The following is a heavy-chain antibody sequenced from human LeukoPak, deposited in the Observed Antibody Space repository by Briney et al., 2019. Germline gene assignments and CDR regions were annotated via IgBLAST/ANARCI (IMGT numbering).Heavy chain of an antibody. CDR1: GFTLSNYD. CDR3: ARDYYDSSGYYTSS. V-gene: IGHV3-48*03. CDR2: ISSSGLTI. Sequence: GGSLRLSCAASGFTLSNYDMNWVRQAPGKGLEWISYISSSGLTIYYADSVKGRFTISRDNPKNLLYLQMNSLRAEDTAVYYCARDYYDSSGYYTSSWGQGTLVTVSS. J-gene: IGHJ5*02. D-gene: IGHD3-22*01.